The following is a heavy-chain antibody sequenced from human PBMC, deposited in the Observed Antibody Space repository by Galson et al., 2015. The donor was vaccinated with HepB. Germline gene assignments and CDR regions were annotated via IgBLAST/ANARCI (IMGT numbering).Heavy chain of an antibody. J-gene: IGHJ4*02. CDR3: ARDKRVTIFGVVIAPIDY. Sequence: SVTVSCKASGGTFSSYAISWVRQAPGQGLEWMGRIIPILGIANYAQKFQGRVTITADKSTSTAYMELSSLRSEDTAVYYCARDKRVTIFGVVIAPIDYWGQGTLVTVSS. V-gene: IGHV1-69*04. CDR2: IIPILGIA. CDR1: GGTFSSYA. D-gene: IGHD3-3*01.